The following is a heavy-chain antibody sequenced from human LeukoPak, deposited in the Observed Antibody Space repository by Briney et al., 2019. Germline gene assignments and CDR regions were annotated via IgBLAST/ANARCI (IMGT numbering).Heavy chain of an antibody. Sequence: GASVKVSCKASGYTFTSYGISWVRQAPGQGLEWMGWITVYNGNTNYAQKLQGRVTMTTDTSTSTAYMELRSLRSDDTAVYYCARGRVGPMATIWEHDYWGQGTLVTVSS. CDR2: ITVYNGNT. D-gene: IGHD5-24*01. V-gene: IGHV1-18*01. CDR1: GYTFTSYG. J-gene: IGHJ4*02. CDR3: ARGRVGPMATIWEHDY.